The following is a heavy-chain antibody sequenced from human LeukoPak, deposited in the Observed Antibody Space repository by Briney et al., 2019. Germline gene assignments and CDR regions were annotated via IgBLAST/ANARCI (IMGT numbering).Heavy chain of an antibody. V-gene: IGHV3-23*01. J-gene: IGHJ4*02. D-gene: IGHD1-26*01. Sequence: GGSLRLSYAASGFTFSSYAMSSVRQASGKGLEWLSAISGSGGITYYADSVRGGFTISRDNSKNTLYLQMNSLRAEDTAVYYCARELGGSYPYYCDYRGQGTLVNVCS. CDR3: ARELGGSYPYYCDY. CDR1: GFTFSSYA. CDR2: ISGSGGIT.